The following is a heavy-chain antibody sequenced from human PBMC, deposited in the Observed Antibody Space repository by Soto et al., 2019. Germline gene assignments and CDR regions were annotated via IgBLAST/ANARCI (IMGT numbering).Heavy chain of an antibody. CDR3: ARDKTIYDYVWGSYRYGWFDP. CDR1: GGSISSYY. V-gene: IGHV4-59*01. CDR2: IYYSGST. Sequence: PSETLSLTCTVPGGSISSYYWSWIRQPPGKGLEWIGYIYYSGSTNYNPSLKSRVTISVDTSKNQFSLKLSSVTAADTAVYYCARDKTIYDYVWGSYRYGWFDPWGQGTLVTAPQ. J-gene: IGHJ5*02. D-gene: IGHD3-16*02.